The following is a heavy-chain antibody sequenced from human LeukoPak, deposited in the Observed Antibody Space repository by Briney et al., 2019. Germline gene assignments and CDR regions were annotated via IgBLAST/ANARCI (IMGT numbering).Heavy chain of an antibody. CDR3: AKVGEDTMVRGVRYYYYYMDV. CDR2: ISGSGGST. Sequence: GGSLRLSCAASGFTFSSYAMSWVRQAPGKGLEWVSAISGSGGSTYYADSVKGRFTISRDNSKNTLYLQMNSLRAEDTAVYYCAKVGEDTMVRGVRYYYYYMDVWGKGTTVTVSS. CDR1: GFTFSSYA. J-gene: IGHJ6*03. V-gene: IGHV3-23*01. D-gene: IGHD3-10*01.